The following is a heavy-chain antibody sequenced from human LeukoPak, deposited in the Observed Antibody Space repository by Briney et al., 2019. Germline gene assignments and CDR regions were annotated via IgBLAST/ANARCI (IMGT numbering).Heavy chain of an antibody. J-gene: IGHJ4*02. CDR1: GGSISSSHYY. V-gene: IGHV4-39*01. CDR2: INDVGNT. CDR3: ASQRDQSTCRTFDY. Sequence: SETLTLICTLSGGSISSSHYYWAWIRQTPGKGLEWIASINDVGNTYYNPSLKSRVHISVDTSKNQCFLRLSSVTAADTAVYYCASQRDQSTCRTFDYWGRGPLVTVS.